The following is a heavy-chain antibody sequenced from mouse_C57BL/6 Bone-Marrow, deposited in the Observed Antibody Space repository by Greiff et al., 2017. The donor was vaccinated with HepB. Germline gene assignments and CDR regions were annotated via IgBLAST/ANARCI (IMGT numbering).Heavy chain of an antibody. Sequence: EVKLMESGGGLVKPGGSLKLSCAASGFTFSDYGMHWVRQAPEKGLEWVAYISSGSSTIYYADTVKGRITISRDNAKNTLFLQMTSLRSEDTAMYYCARATTVVAEDYFDYWGQGTTLTVAS. CDR3: ARATTVVAEDYFDY. V-gene: IGHV5-17*01. CDR1: GFTFSDYG. CDR2: ISSGSSTI. D-gene: IGHD1-1*01. J-gene: IGHJ2*01.